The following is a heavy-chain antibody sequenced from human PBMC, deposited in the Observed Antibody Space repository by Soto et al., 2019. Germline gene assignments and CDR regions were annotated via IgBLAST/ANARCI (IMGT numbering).Heavy chain of an antibody. V-gene: IGHV4-34*01. D-gene: IGHD3-9*01. J-gene: IGHJ6*02. Sequence: SETLSLTCAVYGWSFSGYYWSWIRQPPGKGLEWIGEINHSGSTNYNPSLKSRVTISVDTSKNQFSLKLSSVTAADTAVYYCARGPNILTGYYRGYYYGMDVWGQGTTVT. CDR1: GWSFSGYY. CDR2: INHSGST. CDR3: ARGPNILTGYYRGYYYGMDV.